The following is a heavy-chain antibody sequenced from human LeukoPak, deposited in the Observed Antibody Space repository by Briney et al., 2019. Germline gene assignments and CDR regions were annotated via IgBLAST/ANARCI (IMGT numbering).Heavy chain of an antibody. Sequence: GPSVKASCKTSGYTFTKYLIHWVRRAPGQGLEWVGTINPNGDATNYAPRLQGRLTLTQDTSTSTVYMELRGLTPDDTAVYYCARPLFCAFDNCGYWLDPWGRGTLVTVSS. D-gene: IGHD1-20*01. V-gene: IGHV1-46*01. CDR2: INPNGDAT. CDR1: GYTFTKYL. J-gene: IGHJ5*02. CDR3: ARPLFCAFDNCGYWLDP.